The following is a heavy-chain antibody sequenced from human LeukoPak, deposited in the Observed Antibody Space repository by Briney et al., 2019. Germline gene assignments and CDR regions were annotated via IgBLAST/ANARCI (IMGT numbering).Heavy chain of an antibody. Sequence: GESLKISCQGSGYSFTSYWIGWVRQMPGKGLEWMGVIYPGDSDTRYSPSFQGQVTISADKSISTAYLQWSSLKASDTAMYYCARPIAAAGTGPLEWGQGTLVTVSS. D-gene: IGHD6-13*01. CDR1: GYSFTSYW. J-gene: IGHJ4*02. CDR2: IYPGDSDT. CDR3: ARPIAAAGTGPLE. V-gene: IGHV5-51*01.